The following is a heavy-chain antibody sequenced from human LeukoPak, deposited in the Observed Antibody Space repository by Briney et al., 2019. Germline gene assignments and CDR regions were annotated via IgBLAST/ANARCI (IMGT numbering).Heavy chain of an antibody. Sequence: PGGSLRLSCAASGFTFSSYEMNWVRQAPGQGLEWVSYISSSGSTIYYVDSVKGRFTISRDNAKNSLYLQMNSLRAEDTAVYYCAELGITMIGGVWGKGTTVTISS. J-gene: IGHJ6*04. V-gene: IGHV3-48*03. CDR1: GFTFSSYE. CDR3: AELGITMIGGV. D-gene: IGHD3-10*02. CDR2: ISSSGSTI.